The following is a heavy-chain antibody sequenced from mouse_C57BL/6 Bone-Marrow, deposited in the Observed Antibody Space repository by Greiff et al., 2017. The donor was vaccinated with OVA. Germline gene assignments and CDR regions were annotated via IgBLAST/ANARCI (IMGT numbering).Heavy chain of an antibody. Sequence: QVQLQQSGAELARPGASVTLSCKASGYTFTSYGISWVKQRTGQGLEWIGEIYPRSGSTYYNEKFKGKATLTADKSSSTAYMELRSLTSEDSAVYFSARSGESLRYYGSIPFDYWGQGTTLTVSA. V-gene: IGHV1-81*01. CDR1: GYTFTSYG. CDR2: IYPRSGST. CDR3: ARSGESLRYYGSIPFDY. J-gene: IGHJ2*01. D-gene: IGHD1-1*01.